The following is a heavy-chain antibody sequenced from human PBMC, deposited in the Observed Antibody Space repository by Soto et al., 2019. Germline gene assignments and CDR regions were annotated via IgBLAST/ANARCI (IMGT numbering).Heavy chain of an antibody. J-gene: IGHJ6*02. CDR2: ISYDGRNK. V-gene: IGHV3-30-3*01. CDR3: ARGEVATRRGYYYGMDD. D-gene: IGHD5-12*01. Sequence: QVQLVESGGGVVQPGRSLRLSCAASGFTFSSYAMHWVRQAPGKGLEWVAGISYDGRNKYYADSVKGRFTISRDNSKNTQYLQMISLRADDTAVYYCARGEVATRRGYYYGMDDWGQGTTVTVSS. CDR1: GFTFSSYA.